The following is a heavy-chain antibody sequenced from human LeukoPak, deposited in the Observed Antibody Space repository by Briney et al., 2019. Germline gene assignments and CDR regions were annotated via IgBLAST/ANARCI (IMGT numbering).Heavy chain of an antibody. Sequence: GGSLRFSCAPSGFTFCSNWMSWVPQAPGKGLEWVANIKQDRSEKYYVDSVKGRFTISRDNGKNSLYLQMNSLRAEDTAVYYCARKAYGLDVWGKGTTVTVSS. J-gene: IGHJ6*04. CDR1: GFTFCSNW. CDR2: IKQDRSEK. V-gene: IGHV3-7*03. CDR3: ARKAYGLDV.